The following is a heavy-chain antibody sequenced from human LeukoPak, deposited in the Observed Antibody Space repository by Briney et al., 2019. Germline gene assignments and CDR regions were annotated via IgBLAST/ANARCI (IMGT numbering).Heavy chain of an antibody. Sequence: ASVKVSCKASGGTFSSYAIRWVRPAPGQGRAWMGRIIPILGIANYAQKFQGRVTITADKSTSTAYMELSSLRSEDTAVYYCARERAPSDIVVVVAAYDYGGQGTLVTVSS. CDR3: ARERAPSDIVVVVAAYDY. D-gene: IGHD2-15*01. CDR1: GGTFSSYA. V-gene: IGHV1-69*04. J-gene: IGHJ4*02. CDR2: IIPILGIA.